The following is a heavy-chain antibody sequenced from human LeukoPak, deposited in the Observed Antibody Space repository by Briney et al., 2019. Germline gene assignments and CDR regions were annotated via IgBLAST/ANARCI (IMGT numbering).Heavy chain of an antibody. CDR2: ISGSGGST. CDR1: GFTFSSYA. Sequence: PGGPLRLSCAASGFTFSSYAMSWVRQAPGKGLEWVSTISGSGGSTFYADSVKGRFTISRDNSKSTLYLQMSSLRAEDTAVYYCAKAPKGVGFCSGGSCYLLDYWGQGSLVTFSS. CDR3: AKAPKGVGFCSGGSCYLLDY. J-gene: IGHJ4*02. V-gene: IGHV3-23*01. D-gene: IGHD2-15*01.